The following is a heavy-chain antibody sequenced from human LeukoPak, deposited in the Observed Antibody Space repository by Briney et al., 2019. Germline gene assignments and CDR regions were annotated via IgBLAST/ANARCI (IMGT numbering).Heavy chain of an antibody. CDR1: GFTFSDYY. CDR2: ISSSGSTI. D-gene: IGHD3-22*01. J-gene: IGHJ4*02. V-gene: IGHV3-11*01. CDR3: ATDLAPRYYYDSKGPFDY. Sequence: GGSLRLSCAASGFTFSDYYMSWIRQAPGKGLEWVSYISSSGSTIYYADSVKGRFTISRDNAKNSLSLQMNSLRAEDTAVYYCATDLAPRYYYDSKGPFDYWGQGTLVTVSS.